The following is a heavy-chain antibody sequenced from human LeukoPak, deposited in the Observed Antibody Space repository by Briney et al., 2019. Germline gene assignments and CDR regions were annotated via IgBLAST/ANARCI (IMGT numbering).Heavy chain of an antibody. D-gene: IGHD3-9*01. CDR1: GFTFSSYS. V-gene: IGHV3-21*01. CDR2: ISSSSSYI. CDR3: AREGSVLRYFEAIDY. J-gene: IGHJ4*02. Sequence: GGSLRLSCAASGFTFSSYSMNWVRQAPGKGLEWVSSISSSSSYIYYADSVKGRFTISRDNAKNSLYLQMNSLRAEDTAVYYCAREGSVLRYFEAIDYWGQGTLVTVSS.